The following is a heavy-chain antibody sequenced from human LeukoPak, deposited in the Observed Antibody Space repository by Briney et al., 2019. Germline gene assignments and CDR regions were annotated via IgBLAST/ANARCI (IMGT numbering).Heavy chain of an antibody. CDR2: IYYSGST. D-gene: IGHD3-3*01. V-gene: IGHV4-59*12. CDR3: ARGDFDESDY. Sequence: SETLSLTCTVSGGSINSYFWTWVRQPPGKGLEWIGYIYYSGSTNYNRTLKSRVSISVDTSKNQFSLKLSSVTAADTAVYYCARGDFDESDYWGQGTLVTVSS. CDR1: GGSINSYF. J-gene: IGHJ4*02.